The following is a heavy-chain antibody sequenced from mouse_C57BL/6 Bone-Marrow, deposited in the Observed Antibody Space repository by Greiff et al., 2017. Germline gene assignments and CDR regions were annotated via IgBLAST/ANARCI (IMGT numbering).Heavy chain of an antibody. CDR2: INYDGSST. Sequence: EVNVVESEGGLVQPGSSMKLSCTASGFTFSDYYMAWVRQVPEKGLEWVANINYDGSSTYYLDSLKSRFIISRDNAKNILYLQMSSLKSEDTATYYCARAFSKGFFYAMDYWGQGTSVTVSS. V-gene: IGHV5-16*01. D-gene: IGHD2-5*01. CDR3: ARAFSKGFFYAMDY. CDR1: GFTFSDYY. J-gene: IGHJ4*01.